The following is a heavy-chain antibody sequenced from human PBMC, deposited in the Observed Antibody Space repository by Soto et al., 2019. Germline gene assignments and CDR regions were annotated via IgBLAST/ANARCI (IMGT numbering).Heavy chain of an antibody. D-gene: IGHD6-13*01. Sequence: GGPLRLSCAASGFTFSSYWMSWVRQAPGKGLEWVANIKQDGSEKYYVDSVKGRFTISRDNAKNSLYLQMNSLRAEDTAVYYCARDHRGIAAADRYWYLDLWGRGTLVTVSS. CDR2: IKQDGSEK. CDR3: ARDHRGIAAADRYWYLDL. V-gene: IGHV3-7*01. CDR1: GFTFSSYW. J-gene: IGHJ2*01.